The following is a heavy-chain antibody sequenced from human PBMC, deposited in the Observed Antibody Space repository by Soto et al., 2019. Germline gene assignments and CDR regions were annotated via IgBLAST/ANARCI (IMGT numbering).Heavy chain of an antibody. CDR3: ARETSAYCSSTSCYYYYYGMDV. CDR2: IIPIFGTA. D-gene: IGHD2-2*01. CDR1: GGTFSSYA. V-gene: IGHV1-69*13. Sequence: SVKVSCKASGGTFSSYAISWVRQAPGQGLEWMGGIIPIFGTANYAQKFQGRVTITADESTSTAYMELSSLRSEDTAVYYCARETSAYCSSTSCYYYYYGMDVWGQGTTVTVSS. J-gene: IGHJ6*02.